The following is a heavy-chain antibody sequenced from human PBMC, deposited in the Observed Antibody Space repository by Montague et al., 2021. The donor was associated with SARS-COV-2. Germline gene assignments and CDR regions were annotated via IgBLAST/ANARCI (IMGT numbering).Heavy chain of an antibody. Sequence: SETLSLTCTVSGGSISSSSYYWGWIRQPPGKGLEWIGSIYYSGSTYYNPSLKSRVTISVDTSKNQFSLKLSSVTAADTAVYYWDGSSWEEYYFDYWGQGTLVTVSS. J-gene: IGHJ4*02. CDR2: IYYSGST. CDR3: DGSSWEEYYFDY. V-gene: IGHV4-39*01. CDR1: GGSISSSSYY. D-gene: IGHD3-22*01.